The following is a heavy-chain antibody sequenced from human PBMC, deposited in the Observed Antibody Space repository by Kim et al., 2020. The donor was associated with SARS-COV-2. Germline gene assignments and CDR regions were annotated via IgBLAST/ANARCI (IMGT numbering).Heavy chain of an antibody. Sequence: ASVKVSCKASGYPFDIFYIHWVRQATGRGLEWMGMINPSDGSAKYAQKFQGRVTMTRDISTDTVHMELNSLTSDDTAVYFCARDFLGASSVYYYYGMDFWGQGTTVTVSS. V-gene: IGHV1-46*02. J-gene: IGHJ6*02. D-gene: IGHD1-26*01. CDR2: INPSDGSA. CDR3: ARDFLGASSVYYYYGMDF. CDR1: GYPFDIFY.